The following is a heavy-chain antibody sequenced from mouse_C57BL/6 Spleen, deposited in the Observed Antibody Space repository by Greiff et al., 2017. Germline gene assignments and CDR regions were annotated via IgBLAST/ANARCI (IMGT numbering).Heavy chain of an antibody. V-gene: IGHV1-69*01. J-gene: IGHJ4*01. CDR2: IAPSDSYT. CDR3: ARGGSNPYAMDY. CDR1: GYTFTSYW. Sequence: QVQLQQPGAELVMPGASVKLSCEASGYTFTSYWMHWVKQRPGQGLEWIGEIAPSDSYTNYNQKFKGKSTLTVDKSSSTAYMQLSSLTSEDSAVQYCARGGSNPYAMDYWGQGTSVTVSS. D-gene: IGHD2-5*01.